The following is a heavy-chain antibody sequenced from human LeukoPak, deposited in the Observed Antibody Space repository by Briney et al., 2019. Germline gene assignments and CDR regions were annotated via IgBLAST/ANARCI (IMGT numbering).Heavy chain of an antibody. CDR1: GFSFSGYW. Sequence: GGSLRLSCAASGFSFSGYWMSWVRQTPGKGLEWVANIKQDGSVKNSVDSMKGRSTISRDNTKNSLYLEMNSLKAEDTAVYYCSTTYYYDSSEGYWGQETLVTVSS. CDR2: IKQDGSVK. V-gene: IGHV3-7*03. J-gene: IGHJ4*02. D-gene: IGHD3-22*01. CDR3: STTYYYDSSEGY.